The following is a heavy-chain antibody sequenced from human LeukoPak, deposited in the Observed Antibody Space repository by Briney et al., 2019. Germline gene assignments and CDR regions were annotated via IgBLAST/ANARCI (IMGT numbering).Heavy chain of an antibody. CDR1: GFNFGDDF. D-gene: IGHD3/OR15-3a*01. CDR3: ARGRTGPQSYYYYYMDV. V-gene: IGHV3-11*01. Sequence: PGGSLRLSCAASGFNFGDDFMTWIRQAPGKGLEWISFISHSGMTISYAESVRGRFTISRDNAKNSLFLQMTNLGAEDTALYYCARGRTGPQSYYYYYMDVWGKGTPVIVSS. CDR2: ISHSGMTI. J-gene: IGHJ6*03.